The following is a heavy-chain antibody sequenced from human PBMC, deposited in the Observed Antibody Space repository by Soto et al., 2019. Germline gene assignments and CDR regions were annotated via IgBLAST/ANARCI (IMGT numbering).Heavy chain of an antibody. V-gene: IGHV2-5*02. CDR2: IYWDDDK. Sequence: QINLKESGPTLVKPTQTLTLTCTFSGFSLDTSGVGVGWIRQPPGKTLEWLALIYWDDDKRYSPSLNSRLTITKDTSKNQVVLRMTNVDPVDTATYYCAHIFDFDWVWAFEYWGQGALVTVSS. CDR3: AHIFDFDWVWAFEY. D-gene: IGHD3-9*01. CDR1: GFSLDTSGVG. J-gene: IGHJ4*02.